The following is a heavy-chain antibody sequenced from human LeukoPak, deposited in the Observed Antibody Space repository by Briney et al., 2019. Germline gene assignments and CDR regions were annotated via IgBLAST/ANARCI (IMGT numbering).Heavy chain of an antibody. D-gene: IGHD3-22*01. J-gene: IGHJ3*02. CDR3: AKGLLYYDSSGYYYDDAFDI. CDR1: GFTFSSYA. V-gene: IGHV3-23*01. CDR2: ISGSGGST. Sequence: PGGSLRLSCAASGFTFSSYAMSWVRQAPGKGLEWVSAISGSGGSTYYADSVKGRFTISRDNSKNTLYLQMNSLRAEDTAVYYCAKGLLYYDSSGYYYDDAFDIWGQGTMVTVSS.